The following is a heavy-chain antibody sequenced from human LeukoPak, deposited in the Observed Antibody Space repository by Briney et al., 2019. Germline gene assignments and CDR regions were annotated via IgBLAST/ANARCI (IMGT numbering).Heavy chain of an antibody. D-gene: IGHD3-3*01. J-gene: IGHJ5*02. V-gene: IGHV4-30-4*08. CDR2: IYYSGST. Sequence: PSQTLSFTRTVSGGSISSGDYYWSWIRQPPGKGLEWIGYIYYSGSTYYNPSLKSRVTISVDTSKNQFSLKLSSVTAADTAVYYCARLVYDFWSGYYYNWFDPWGQGTLVTVSS. CDR3: ARLVYDFWSGYYYNWFDP. CDR1: GGSISSGDYY.